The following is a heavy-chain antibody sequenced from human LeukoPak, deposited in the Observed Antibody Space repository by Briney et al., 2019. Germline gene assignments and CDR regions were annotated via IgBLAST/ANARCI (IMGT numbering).Heavy chain of an antibody. CDR1: GGSFSGYY. CDR3: ARDGYGGKSEPFDY. V-gene: IGHV4-34*01. D-gene: IGHD4-23*01. J-gene: IGHJ4*02. Sequence: SETLSLTCTVYGGSFSGYYWNWIRQPPGKGLEWIGEINHSGSTNYNPSLKSRVTISVDTSKNQFSLKLSSVTAADTAVYYCARDGYGGKSEPFDYWGQGALVTVSS. CDR2: INHSGST.